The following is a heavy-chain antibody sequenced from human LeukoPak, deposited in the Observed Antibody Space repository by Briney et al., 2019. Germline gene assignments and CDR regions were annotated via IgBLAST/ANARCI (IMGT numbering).Heavy chain of an antibody. V-gene: IGHV3-23*01. D-gene: IGHD6-13*01. J-gene: IGHJ4*02. CDR3: ARVGYSSAWYFFNF. CDR2: LSSTGTT. Sequence: GGSLRLSCAASGISFSSSGMSWVRQTPEKGLEWVSTLSSTGTTFYADSVKGRFTISRANSENTLYLQMDSLTAEDTALYYCARVGYSSAWYFFNFWGQGTLVTVSS. CDR1: GISFSSSG.